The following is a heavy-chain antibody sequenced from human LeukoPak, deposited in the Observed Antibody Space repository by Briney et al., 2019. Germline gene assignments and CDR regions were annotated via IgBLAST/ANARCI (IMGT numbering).Heavy chain of an antibody. V-gene: IGHV3-7*01. CDR2: IRQDGGDI. Sequence: PGGSLRLSCAASGFTFSSHLMTWVRQGPGEGLEWLANIRQDGGDIGQADSVKGRFTISRDNAKNSLYLQMNSLEADDSGLYYCARDVHGTLDYWGQGILVTVSS. J-gene: IGHJ4*02. D-gene: IGHD1-26*01. CDR1: GFTFSSHL. CDR3: ARDVHGTLDY.